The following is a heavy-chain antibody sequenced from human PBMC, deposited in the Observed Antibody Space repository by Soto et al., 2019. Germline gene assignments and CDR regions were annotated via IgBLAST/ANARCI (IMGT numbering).Heavy chain of an antibody. CDR3: ARKQAGYFSGIDY. V-gene: IGHV4-30-4*01. D-gene: IGHD2-15*01. CDR2: IYYSGNT. Sequence: SETLSLTCTVSGGSTSSDSYWSWIRQPPGKGLEWIGHIYYSGNTDYNPSLKSRLAIPIDTSKNQFSLKLSSVTAADTAVYFCARKQAGYFSGIDYWGQGTLVTVSS. J-gene: IGHJ4*02. CDR1: GGSTSSDSY.